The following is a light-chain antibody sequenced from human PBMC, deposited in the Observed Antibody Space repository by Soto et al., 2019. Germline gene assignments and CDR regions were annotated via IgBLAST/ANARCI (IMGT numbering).Light chain of an antibody. V-gene: IGKV3-11*01. CDR2: DAS. Sequence: EIVLTQSPATPSLSPGDTAALSFSASQSVSTYLSWHQQKPGQAPRLLISDASYRATGIPGRFSGSVCGTGFTHNIRSLEREDFAVYYWQERGDRPLYPFGQGTKVDSK. J-gene: IGKJ2*01. CDR1: QSVSTY. CDR3: QERGDRPLYP.